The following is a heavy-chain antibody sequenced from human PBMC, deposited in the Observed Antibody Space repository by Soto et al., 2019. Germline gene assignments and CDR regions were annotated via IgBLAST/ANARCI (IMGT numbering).Heavy chain of an antibody. CDR1: GFTFSSYS. Sequence: GGSLRLSCAASGFTFSSYSMNWVCQAPGPGLEWDSSISSSSSYIYYADSVKGRFTISRDNAKNSLYLQMNSLRAEDTAVYYCAREDSLSDFWSGYLYYYGMDFWGQGTTVTVSS. J-gene: IGHJ6*02. CDR2: ISSSSSYI. D-gene: IGHD3-3*01. CDR3: AREDSLSDFWSGYLYYYGMDF. V-gene: IGHV3-21*01.